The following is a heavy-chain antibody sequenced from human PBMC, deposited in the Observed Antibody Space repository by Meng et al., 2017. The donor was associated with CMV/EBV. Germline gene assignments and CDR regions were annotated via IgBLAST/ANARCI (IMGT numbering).Heavy chain of an antibody. D-gene: IGHD3-3*01. CDR3: ARDLFGVVSTHTYYYYGMDV. CDR1: GFTFNTYT. J-gene: IGHJ6*02. Sequence: GGSLRLSCAASGFTFNTYTMNWVRQAPGKGLEWVSSISATGTSIYYADSVKGRFTISRDNAKNSVFLQMNSLRAEDTAVYYCARDLFGVVSTHTYYYYGMDVWGQGTTVTVSS. V-gene: IGHV3-21*01. CDR2: ISATGTSI.